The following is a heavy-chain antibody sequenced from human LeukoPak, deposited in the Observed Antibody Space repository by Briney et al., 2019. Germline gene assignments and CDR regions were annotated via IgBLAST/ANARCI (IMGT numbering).Heavy chain of an antibody. J-gene: IGHJ4*02. CDR2: ISAYNGNT. Sequence: ASVKVSCKASGYTFTGYYMHWVRQAPGQGLEWMGWISAYNGNTNYAQKLQGRVTMTTDTSTSTAYMELRSLRSDDTAVYYCARATISSGWYGGTGYWGQGTLVTVSS. CDR1: GYTFTGYY. CDR3: ARATISSGWYGGTGY. D-gene: IGHD6-19*01. V-gene: IGHV1-18*04.